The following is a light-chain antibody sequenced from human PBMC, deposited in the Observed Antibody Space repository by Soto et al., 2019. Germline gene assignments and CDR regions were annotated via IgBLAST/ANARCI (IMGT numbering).Light chain of an antibody. CDR1: QSVSNY. J-gene: IGKJ4*01. V-gene: IGKV3-11*01. CDR2: DTT. Sequence: ENVLTQSPATLSLSPGERATLSCRASQSVSNYLAWYQQKPGQAPRLLIYDTTNRATGIPARFSGSGSGTDFTLTISGLEPEDFAVYYCQQRGSWPQYTFGVGTKVEIK. CDR3: QQRGSWPQYT.